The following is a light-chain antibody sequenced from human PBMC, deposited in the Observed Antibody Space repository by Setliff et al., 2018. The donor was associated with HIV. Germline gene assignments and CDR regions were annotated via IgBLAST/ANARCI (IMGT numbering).Light chain of an antibody. CDR3: SSFTSSNTLV. CDR2: AVS. Sequence: QSALTQPASVSGSPGQSITISCSGTSSDVGGYRYVSWYQQFPGKAPKLIIYAVSNRPSGVSNRFSGSKSGNTASLTISGLQAEDEADYYCSSFTSSNTLVFGGGTKSPS. V-gene: IGLV2-14*01. J-gene: IGLJ3*02. CDR1: SSDVGGYRY.